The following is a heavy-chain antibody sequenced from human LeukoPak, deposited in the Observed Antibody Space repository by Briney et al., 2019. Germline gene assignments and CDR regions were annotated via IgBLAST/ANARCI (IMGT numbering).Heavy chain of an antibody. J-gene: IGHJ6*03. CDR1: GYSITSGYH. D-gene: IGHD2-8*01. CDR3: VRDHIMFDYYYMDV. CDR2: IYHNGDT. Sequence: SETLSLTCTVSGYSITSGYHWGWIRQPPGKGLEWIATIYHNGDTYYSPSLQSRVAISVDTSKNQFSLRLRSVIAADTAVYYCVRDHIMFDYYYMDVWGRGTTVTVSS. V-gene: IGHV4-38-2*02.